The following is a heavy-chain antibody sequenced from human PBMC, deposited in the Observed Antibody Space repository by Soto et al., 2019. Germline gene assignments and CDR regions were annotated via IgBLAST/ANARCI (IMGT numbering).Heavy chain of an antibody. J-gene: IGHJ6*02. D-gene: IGHD2-21*01. Sequence: QVQLVESGGGVVQPGRSLRLSCAASGFTFSSYAMHWVRQAPGKGLEWVAVISYDGSNKYYADSVKGRFTISRDNSKNTLYLQMNSLRAEDTAVYYCARDVVVHYYYYGMDVWGQGTTVTVSS. CDR3: ARDVVVHYYYYGMDV. CDR1: GFTFSSYA. V-gene: IGHV3-30-3*01. CDR2: ISYDGSNK.